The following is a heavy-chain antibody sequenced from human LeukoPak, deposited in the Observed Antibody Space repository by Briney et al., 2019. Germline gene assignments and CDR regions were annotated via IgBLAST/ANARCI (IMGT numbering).Heavy chain of an antibody. CDR3: ARGAPPQN. Sequence: PSETLSLTCAVYGASLHGHYWSWIRQPPGKGLEWIGSVYYTGASYYNPSLKSRVTISIDTSKNHFSLNLTSVTAADTAVYYCARGAPPQNWGQGALVTVSS. CDR2: VYYTGAS. V-gene: IGHV4-34*01. J-gene: IGHJ4*02. CDR1: GASLHGHY.